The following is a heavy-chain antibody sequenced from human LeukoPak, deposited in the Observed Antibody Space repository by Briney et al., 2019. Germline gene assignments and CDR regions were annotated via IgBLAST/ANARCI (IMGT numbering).Heavy chain of an antibody. CDR2: INSDGSST. V-gene: IGHV3-74*01. J-gene: IGHJ4*02. CDR1: GFTFSSYW. CDR3: ARKAAGLTFDY. D-gene: IGHD6-13*01. Sequence: GGSLRLSCAASGFTFSSYWMHWVRQAPGKGLVWVSRINSDGSSTNYADSVKGRFTISRGNAENTLYLQMNSLRAEDTAVYYCARKAAGLTFDYWGQGTLVAVSS.